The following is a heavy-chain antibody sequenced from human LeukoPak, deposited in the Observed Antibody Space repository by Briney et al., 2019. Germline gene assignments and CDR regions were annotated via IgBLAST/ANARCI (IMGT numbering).Heavy chain of an antibody. D-gene: IGHD2-15*01. CDR1: GGSVSSYY. CDR3: ARVSSGGSKLFDY. Sequence: SETLSLSCTVSGGSVSSYYWSWIWQPPGKGLEWIGYIHSSGIADYNPPLKSRVAMSVDMSKNHFSLRLSSVTAADTAVYYCARVSSGGSKLFDYWGQGTLVTVSS. J-gene: IGHJ4*02. CDR2: IHSSGIA. V-gene: IGHV4-59*02.